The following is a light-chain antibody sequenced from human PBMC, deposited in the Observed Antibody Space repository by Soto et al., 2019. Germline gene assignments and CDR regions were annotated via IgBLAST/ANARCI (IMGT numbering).Light chain of an antibody. Sequence: EIVLTQSPATLSLSPGERATLSCRASQSVSSQLAWYQQKPGQAPRILIYDASNRATGIPARFSGSGSATDFTLTISRLEPEDFEVYYCQQRCDWPLTFGGGTKVDIK. CDR1: QSVSSQ. J-gene: IGKJ4*01. CDR3: QQRCDWPLT. V-gene: IGKV3-11*01. CDR2: DAS.